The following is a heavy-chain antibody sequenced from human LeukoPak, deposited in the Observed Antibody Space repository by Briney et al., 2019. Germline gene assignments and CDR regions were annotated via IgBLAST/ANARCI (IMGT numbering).Heavy chain of an antibody. CDR1: GFTFSSYG. J-gene: IGHJ3*02. Sequence: GGTLRLSCAASGFTFSSYGMSWVRQAPGKGLEWVSAISGSGGSTYYADSVKGRFTISRDNSKNTLYLQMNSLRAEDTAVYYCARSDGYGLVGIWGQGTMVTVSS. V-gene: IGHV3-23*01. CDR3: ARSDGYGLVGI. CDR2: ISGSGGST. D-gene: IGHD3-10*01.